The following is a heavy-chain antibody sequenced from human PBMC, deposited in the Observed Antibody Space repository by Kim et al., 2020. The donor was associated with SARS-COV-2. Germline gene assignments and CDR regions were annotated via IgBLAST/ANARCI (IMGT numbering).Heavy chain of an antibody. CDR1: GFTFSSYG. D-gene: IGHD1-7*01. CDR2: ISYDGSNK. J-gene: IGHJ6*02. CDR3: AKDLGTAYGMDV. V-gene: IGHV3-30*18. Sequence: GGSLRLSCAASGFTFSSYGMHWVRQAPGKGLEWVAVISYDGSNKYYADSVKGRFTISRDNSKNTLYLQMNSLRAEDTAVYYCAKDLGTAYGMDVWGQGT.